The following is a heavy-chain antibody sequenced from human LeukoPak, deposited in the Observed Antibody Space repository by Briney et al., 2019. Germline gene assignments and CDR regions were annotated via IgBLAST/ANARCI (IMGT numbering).Heavy chain of an antibody. CDR3: ARGGYDFWSGYYTEGYNWFDP. V-gene: IGHV1-69*01. J-gene: IGHJ5*02. CDR2: IIPILGTA. Sequence: SVKVSCKASGGTFSRYAISWVRQAPGQGLEWMGGIIPILGTANYAQKFQGRVTITADESTSTAYMELSSLRSEDTAVYYCARGGYDFWSGYYTEGYNWFDPWGQGTLVTVSS. D-gene: IGHD3-3*01. CDR1: GGTFSRYA.